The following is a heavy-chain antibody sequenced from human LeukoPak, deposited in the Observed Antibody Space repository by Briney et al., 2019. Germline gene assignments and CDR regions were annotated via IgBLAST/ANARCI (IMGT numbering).Heavy chain of an antibody. Sequence: SETLSHTCAVYGGSFSGYYWSWIRQPPAKGLEWIGEINHSGSTNYNPSLKSRVTISVDTSKNQFSLKLSSVTAADTAVYYCASRQYGSGSYLNWFDPWGQGTLVTVSS. V-gene: IGHV4-34*01. J-gene: IGHJ5*02. CDR1: GGSFSGYY. D-gene: IGHD3-10*01. CDR2: INHSGST. CDR3: ASRQYGSGSYLNWFDP.